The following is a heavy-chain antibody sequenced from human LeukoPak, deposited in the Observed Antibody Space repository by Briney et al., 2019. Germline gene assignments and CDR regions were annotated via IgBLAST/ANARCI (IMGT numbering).Heavy chain of an antibody. CDR3: AKGTYYYGSTESTGSWYFDL. CDR2: ISYDASNK. D-gene: IGHD3-10*01. Sequence: GGSLRLSCAASGFTFSSYGMHWVRQAPGKGLEWVAVISYDASNKYYADSVKGRFTISRDNSKNTLYLQMNSLRAEGTAVYYCAKGTYYYGSTESTGSWYFDLWGRGTLVTVSS. J-gene: IGHJ2*01. V-gene: IGHV3-30*18. CDR1: GFTFSSYG.